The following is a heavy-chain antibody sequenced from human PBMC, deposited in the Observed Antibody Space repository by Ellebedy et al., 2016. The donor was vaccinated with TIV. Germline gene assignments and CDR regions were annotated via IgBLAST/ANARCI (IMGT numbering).Heavy chain of an antibody. V-gene: IGHV1-2*02. Sequence: AASVKVSCKASGYSFPSYYLHWVRQAPGQGLEWMGWINANSGATKYAQKFQGRVTMTRDTSVSTAYVELIRLTSDDTAVYFCATSGGVVAATSVDFDVWGQGTMVTVSS. CDR2: INANSGAT. CDR3: ATSGGVVAATSVDFDV. D-gene: IGHD1-26*01. J-gene: IGHJ3*01. CDR1: GYSFPSYY.